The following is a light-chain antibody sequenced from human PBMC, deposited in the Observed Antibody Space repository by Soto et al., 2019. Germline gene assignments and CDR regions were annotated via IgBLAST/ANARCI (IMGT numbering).Light chain of an antibody. V-gene: IGLV2-11*01. J-gene: IGLJ1*01. Sequence: QSALTQPRSVSGSPGQSVTISCTGTSSDVGGYNYVSWYQQHPGKAPKVMIYDVSERPSGVPDRFSGSKSGNTASLTISGLQAEDEADYYCCSYAGSPRNVHGTGTKVTVL. CDR2: DVS. CDR1: SSDVGGYNY. CDR3: CSYAGSPRNV.